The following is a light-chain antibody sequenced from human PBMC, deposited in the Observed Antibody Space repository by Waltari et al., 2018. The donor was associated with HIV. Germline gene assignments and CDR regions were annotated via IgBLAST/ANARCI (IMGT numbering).Light chain of an antibody. CDR3: QQSYITPCA. CDR1: ATIATY. CDR2: GAS. J-gene: IGKJ2*01. Sequence: DIQMTQSPSSLSASVGDTVTITCRASATIATYLNWYHHKSGAAPKLLISGASSLQNAVPSRFSGSGFGTHFSLTITSLQADDFGTYYCQQSYITPCAFGQGTKLEV. V-gene: IGKV1-39*01.